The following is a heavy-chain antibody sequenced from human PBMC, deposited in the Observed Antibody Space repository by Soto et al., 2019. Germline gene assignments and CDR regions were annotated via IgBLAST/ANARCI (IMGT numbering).Heavy chain of an antibody. J-gene: IGHJ6*02. V-gene: IGHV6-1*01. CDR2: TYYKSKWYN. CDR3: ARVSLRSWYYHYLLAV. CDR1: GDSVSSKSAA. Sequence: SQTLSLTCAISGDSVSSKSAAWNWIRQSPSRGLEWLGRTYYKSKWYNDYVVSVKSRITIDADTSKNQFSLQLNSVTPEDTAVYYCARVSLRSWYYHYLLAVCGQGTTVTGSS. D-gene: IGHD1-20*01.